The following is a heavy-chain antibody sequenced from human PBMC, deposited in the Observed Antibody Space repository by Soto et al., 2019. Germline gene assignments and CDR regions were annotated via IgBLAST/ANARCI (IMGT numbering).Heavy chain of an antibody. J-gene: IGHJ4*02. CDR1: GFSFSNYV. CDR2: ISGSGGSS. CDR3: AKGGDSWSGFAPD. Sequence: PXGSLRLSCVGSGFSFSNYVMSWVRQAPGKGLEWVSGISGSGGSSFDVDSVRGRFTVSRDNSKNTMFLHMNSLTYEDTAVYYCAKGGDSWSGFAPDWGQGALVTVSS. V-gene: IGHV3-23*01. D-gene: IGHD3-3*01.